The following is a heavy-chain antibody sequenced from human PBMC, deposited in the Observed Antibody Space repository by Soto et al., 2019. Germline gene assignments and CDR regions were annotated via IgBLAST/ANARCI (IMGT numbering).Heavy chain of an antibody. D-gene: IGHD2-8*01. CDR1: GYTFTSYA. CDR3: ARATLYRGGFDH. CDR2: ISPDIGTT. J-gene: IGHJ5*02. Sequence: ASVKVSCKASGYTFTSYAMHWVRQAPGQGLEWMGGISPDIGTTNYAQRFQDRVSMTADKSTSTAYMDLSSLRSEDTAVYYCARATLYRGGFDHWGHGTPVSVAS. V-gene: IGHV1-18*01.